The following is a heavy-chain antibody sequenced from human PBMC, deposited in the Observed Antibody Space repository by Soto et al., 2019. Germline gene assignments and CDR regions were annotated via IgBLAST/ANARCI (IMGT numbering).Heavy chain of an antibody. D-gene: IGHD3-22*01. CDR1: GDSISSGNYY. CDR2: VSYSGSY. J-gene: IGHJ3*02. CDR3: ARERLDISDYYSGPFDI. V-gene: IGHV4-31*03. Sequence: QVQLQETGPGLVKPSQTLALTCIVSGDSISSGNYYWSWIRQFPGKGLEWIGYVSYSGSYFYSPSLKSRVTISTDTSRNQFSLKLSSVTAADTAVFYCARERLDISDYYSGPFDIWGHRTMVTVSS.